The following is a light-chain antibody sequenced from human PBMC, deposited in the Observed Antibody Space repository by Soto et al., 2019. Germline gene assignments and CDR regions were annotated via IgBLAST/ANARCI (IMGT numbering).Light chain of an antibody. Sequence: EIVLTQSPGTLSLSPGERATLSCRASQSVIRNYLAWYQAKPGQAPRLLIYDASRRATGIPDRFSGSGSGTDFTLTISRLEPEDFAVYYCQQYGSLITFGQGTRLEIK. V-gene: IGKV3-20*01. CDR1: QSVIRNY. J-gene: IGKJ5*01. CDR2: DAS. CDR3: QQYGSLIT.